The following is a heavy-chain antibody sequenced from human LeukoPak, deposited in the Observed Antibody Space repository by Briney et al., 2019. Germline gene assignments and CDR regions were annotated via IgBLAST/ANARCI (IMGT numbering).Heavy chain of an antibody. J-gene: IGHJ3*02. V-gene: IGHV4-28*05. D-gene: IGHD4-17*01. CDR3: ARKATTGPIKAAFDI. Sequence: SETLSLTCAVSDYSISSSNYWAWIRQPPGKGLEWIGHIYYSGSIYYNPSLKSRVTMSVDTSKNQFSLKLSSVTAVDTAVYYCARKATTGPIKAAFDIWGQGTMVTVSS. CDR1: DYSISSSNY. CDR2: IYYSGSI.